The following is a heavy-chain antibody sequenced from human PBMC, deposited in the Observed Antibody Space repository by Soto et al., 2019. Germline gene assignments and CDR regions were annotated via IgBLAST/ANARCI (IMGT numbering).Heavy chain of an antibody. J-gene: IGHJ6*02. CDR2: IVPLFRTT. CDR3: ARGGYSSTWSNLLDRSGLDV. D-gene: IGHD6-13*01. V-gene: IGHV1-69*06. Sequence: QVQLVQSGAEAKKPGSSVKVSCKTSGGTFSSYAINWVRQAPGQGLEWMGGIVPLFRTTNYAQKFQGRVTITADTSTYTVYMEPSELTSGDTAVYYCARGGYSSTWSNLLDRSGLDVWGQGTTVTVSS. CDR1: GGTFSSYA.